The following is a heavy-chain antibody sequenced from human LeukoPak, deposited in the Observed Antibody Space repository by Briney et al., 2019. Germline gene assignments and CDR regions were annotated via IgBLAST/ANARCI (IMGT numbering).Heavy chain of an antibody. CDR1: GFTFASYA. Sequence: GGSLRLSCAASGFTFASYAVHWVRQAPGKGLEWVALISYDGSNKYYADSVKGRFTISRDNSKNTLYLQMNSLRAEDTALYFCARDDRSGVVVAALDYWGQGTLVTVSS. D-gene: IGHD3-22*01. CDR2: ISYDGSNK. V-gene: IGHV3-30*04. CDR3: ARDDRSGVVVAALDY. J-gene: IGHJ4*02.